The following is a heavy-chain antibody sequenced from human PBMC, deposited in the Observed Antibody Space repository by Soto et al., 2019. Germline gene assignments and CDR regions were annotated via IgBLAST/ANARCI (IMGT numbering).Heavy chain of an antibody. CDR3: ARALRGCTSTSCPLDWFDP. D-gene: IGHD2-2*01. J-gene: IGHJ5*02. Sequence: PSETLSLTCTFSGGSISSGGYCWSWIRQHPGKGLEWIGYIYSSGTTYYNPSLKSRVAISGDTSKSQFSLKLTSVTAADTAVYYCARALRGCTSTSCPLDWFDPWGLGTLVTVSS. CDR1: GGSISSGGYC. V-gene: IGHV4-31*03. CDR2: IYSSGTT.